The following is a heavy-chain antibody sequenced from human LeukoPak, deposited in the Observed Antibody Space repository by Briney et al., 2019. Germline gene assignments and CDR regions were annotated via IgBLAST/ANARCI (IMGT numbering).Heavy chain of an antibody. V-gene: IGHV4-31*03. J-gene: IGHJ4*02. CDR1: GGSISSGGYY. CDR2: IYYSGST. CDR3: ARSRSSSWYYFDY. D-gene: IGHD6-13*01. Sequence: PSETLSLTCTVSGGSISSGGYYWSWIRQHPGKGLEWIGYIYYSGSTYYNPSLKSRVTISVDTSKNQFSLKLSSVTAADTAVYYCARSRSSSWYYFDYWGQGTLVTVSS.